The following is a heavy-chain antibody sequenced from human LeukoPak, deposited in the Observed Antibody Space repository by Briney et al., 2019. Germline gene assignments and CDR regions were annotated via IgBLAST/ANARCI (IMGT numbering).Heavy chain of an antibody. CDR2: LNWNGDST. CDR3: ARPAGVAGAFDN. D-gene: IGHD6-19*01. V-gene: IGHV3-20*04. Sequence: GGSLRLSCAASGFTFDDYAMSWVRRAPGKGLEWVSGLNWNGDSTNYADSVKGRFTISRDNAKNSLYLQMNSLGAEDTVFYYRARPAGVAGAFDNWGQGTLVTVSS. CDR1: GFTFDDYA. J-gene: IGHJ4*02.